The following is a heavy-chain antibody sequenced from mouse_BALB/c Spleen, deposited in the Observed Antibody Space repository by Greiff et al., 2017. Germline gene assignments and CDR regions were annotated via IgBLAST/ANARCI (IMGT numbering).Heavy chain of an antibody. D-gene: IGHD2-4*01. J-gene: IGHJ3*01. V-gene: IGHV14-3*02. Sequence: EVQLQQSGAELVKPGASVKLSCTASGFNIKDTYMHWVKQRPEQGLEWIGRIDPANGNTKYDPKFQGKATITADTSSNTAYLQLSSLTSEDTAVYYCARDDYDGRGFAYWGQGTLVTVSA. CDR1: GFNIKDTY. CDR2: IDPANGNT. CDR3: ARDDYDGRGFAY.